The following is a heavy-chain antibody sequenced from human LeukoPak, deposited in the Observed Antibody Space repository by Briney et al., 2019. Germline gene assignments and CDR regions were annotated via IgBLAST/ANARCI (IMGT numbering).Heavy chain of an antibody. V-gene: IGHV4-59*08. Sequence: SETLSLTCTVSGASIINYYWSWIRQPPGKGLEWIGYIYYSGSTNYNPSLKSRVTISVDTSRTQFSLKLSSVTAADTAVYYCARHGYSSLYYWGQGTLVTVSS. J-gene: IGHJ4*02. CDR3: ARHGYSSLYY. CDR1: GASIINYY. D-gene: IGHD5-18*01. CDR2: IYYSGST.